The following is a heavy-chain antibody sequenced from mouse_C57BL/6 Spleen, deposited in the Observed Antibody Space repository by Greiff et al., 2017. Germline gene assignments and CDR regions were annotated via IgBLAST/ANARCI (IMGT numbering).Heavy chain of an antibody. J-gene: IGHJ2*01. CDR2: IYPGSGST. Sequence: QVHVKQPGAELVKPGASVKMSCKASGYTFTSYWITWVKQRPGQGLEWIGDIYPGSGSTNYNEKFKSKATLTVDTSSSTAYMQLSSLTSEDSAVYYCASTVVATRYFDYWGQGTTLTVSS. CDR3: ASTVVATRYFDY. CDR1: GYTFTSYW. V-gene: IGHV1-55*01. D-gene: IGHD1-1*01.